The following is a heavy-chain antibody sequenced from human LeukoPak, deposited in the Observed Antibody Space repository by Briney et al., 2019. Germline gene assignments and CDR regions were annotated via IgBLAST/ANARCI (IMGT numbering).Heavy chain of an antibody. J-gene: IGHJ4*02. CDR1: GFTFSSYG. CDR2: IKEDGGEK. Sequence: GGSLRLSCAASGFTFSSYGMSWVRQAPGKGLEWVANIKEDGGEKYCVDSVKGRFTISRDNAKNSLYLQINSLRAEDTAVYYCAFWTWSYFDYWGQGTLVTVSS. CDR3: AFWTWSYFDY. V-gene: IGHV3-7*01. D-gene: IGHD3/OR15-3a*01.